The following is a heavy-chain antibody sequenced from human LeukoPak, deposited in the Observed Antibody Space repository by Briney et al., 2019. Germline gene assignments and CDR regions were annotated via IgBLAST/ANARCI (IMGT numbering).Heavy chain of an antibody. V-gene: IGHV3-30*02. J-gene: IGHJ4*02. CDR2: IRYDGSNK. D-gene: IGHD5-12*01. Sequence: PGGSLRLSCAASGFTFSSYGMHWVRQAPGKGLEWVAFIRYDGSNKYYADSVKGRFTISRDNSKNTLYLQMNSLRAEDTAVYYCAKDPHPRPLESGYDWFDYWGQGTLVTVSS. CDR1: GFTFSSYG. CDR3: AKDPHPRPLESGYDWFDY.